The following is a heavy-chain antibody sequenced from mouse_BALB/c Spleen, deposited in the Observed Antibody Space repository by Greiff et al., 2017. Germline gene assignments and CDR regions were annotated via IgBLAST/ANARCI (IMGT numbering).Heavy chain of an antibody. CDR2: ISYDGSN. Sequence: VQLQQSGPGLVKPSQSLSLTCSVTGYSITSGYYWNWIRQFPGNKLEWMGYISYDGSNNYNPSLKNRISITRDTSKNQFFLKLNSVTTEDTATYYCAREDIHDGYPAWFAYWGQGTLVTVSA. CDR1: GYSITSGYY. D-gene: IGHD2-3*01. V-gene: IGHV3-6*02. CDR3: AREDIHDGYPAWFAY. J-gene: IGHJ3*01.